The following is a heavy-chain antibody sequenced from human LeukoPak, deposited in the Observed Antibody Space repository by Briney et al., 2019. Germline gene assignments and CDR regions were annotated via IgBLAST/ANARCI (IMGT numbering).Heavy chain of an antibody. Sequence: SETLSLTCAVYGGSFSGYYWSWIRQPPGKGLEWIGEINHSGSTNYNPSLKSRVTISVDTSKNQFSLKLSSVTAADTAVYYCARDWGLRGFSFDYWGQGTLVTVPS. CDR1: GGSFSGYY. J-gene: IGHJ4*02. CDR3: ARDWGLRGFSFDY. CDR2: INHSGST. D-gene: IGHD3-16*01. V-gene: IGHV4-34*01.